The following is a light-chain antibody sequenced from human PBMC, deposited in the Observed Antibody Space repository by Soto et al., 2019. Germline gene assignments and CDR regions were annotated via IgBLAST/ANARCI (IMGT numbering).Light chain of an antibody. Sequence: DIQMTRSPSSLAASVGDRGTITCQASQSIRNYLNWYQQKPGKAPKLLIDFASSLQSGVPSRFSGSGSGTDFTLTITSLQPADFAIYYCQQTYNTPLTFGGGTKVDIK. CDR3: QQTYNTPLT. CDR2: FAS. V-gene: IGKV1-39*01. CDR1: QSIRNY. J-gene: IGKJ4*01.